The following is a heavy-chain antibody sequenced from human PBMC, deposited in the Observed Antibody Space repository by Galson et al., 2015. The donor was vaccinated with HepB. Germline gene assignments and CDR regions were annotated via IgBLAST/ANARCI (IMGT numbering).Heavy chain of an antibody. J-gene: IGHJ6*02. CDR1: GGTFSSYA. V-gene: IGHV1-69*13. CDR2: IIPIFGTA. Sequence: SVKVSCKASGGTFSSYAISWVRQAPGQGLEWMGGIIPIFGTANYAQKFQGRVTITADESTSTAYMELSSLRSEDTAVYYCASHIAVAGTLGYYYYGMDVWGQGTTVTVSS. CDR3: ASHIAVAGTLGYYYYGMDV. D-gene: IGHD6-19*01.